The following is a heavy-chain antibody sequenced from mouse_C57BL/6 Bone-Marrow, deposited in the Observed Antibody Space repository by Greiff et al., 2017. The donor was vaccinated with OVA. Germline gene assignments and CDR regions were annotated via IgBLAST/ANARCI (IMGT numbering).Heavy chain of an antibody. Sequence: EVKLVESGPGLVKPSQSLSLTCSVTGYSITSGYYWNWIRQFPGNKLEWMGYISYDGSNNYNPSLKNRISITRDTSKNQFFLKLNSVTTEDTATYYCAIGAPRWLHFDVWGTGTTVTVSS. V-gene: IGHV3-6*01. CDR1: GYSITSGYY. D-gene: IGHD2-3*01. CDR3: AIGAPRWLHFDV. CDR2: ISYDGSN. J-gene: IGHJ1*03.